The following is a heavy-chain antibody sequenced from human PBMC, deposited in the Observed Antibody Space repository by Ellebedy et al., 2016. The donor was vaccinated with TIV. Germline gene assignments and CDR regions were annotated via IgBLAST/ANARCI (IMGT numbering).Heavy chain of an antibody. CDR2: IKEDGSTK. V-gene: IGHV3-7*01. Sequence: GGSLRLXXAASGYTFSDHYIDWVRQAPGKGLEWVANIKEDGSTKYYVDSVKGRFTISRDNAKNSLYLQMNSLRAEDTAVYYCARAIGAGDGTWGQGALVTVSS. D-gene: IGHD2-15*01. CDR1: GYTFSDHY. CDR3: ARAIGAGDGT. J-gene: IGHJ5*02.